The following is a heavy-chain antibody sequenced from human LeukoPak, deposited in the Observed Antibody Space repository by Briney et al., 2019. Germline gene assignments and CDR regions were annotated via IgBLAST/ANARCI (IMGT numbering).Heavy chain of an antibody. CDR3: ARVARGYSFDY. D-gene: IGHD4-23*01. Sequence: PSETLSLTCTVSGGSISSYYWSWIRQPPGKGLEWIGYIYYSGSTNYNPSLKSRVTISVDTSKNQFPLKLSSVTAADTAVYYCARVARGYSFDYWGQGTLVTVSS. CDR2: IYYSGST. CDR1: GGSISSYY. V-gene: IGHV4-59*01. J-gene: IGHJ4*02.